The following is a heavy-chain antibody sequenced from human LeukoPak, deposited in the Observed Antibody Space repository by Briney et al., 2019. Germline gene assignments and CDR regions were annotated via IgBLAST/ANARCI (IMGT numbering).Heavy chain of an antibody. D-gene: IGHD3-10*01. CDR3: AKNGRVRRVVKDLFDY. J-gene: IGHJ4*02. CDR2: VSPYNGDT. Sequence: ASVKVSCKASGYTFTDYDVTWVRQAPGQGLEWIGRVSPYNGDTYYSQMFQGRVTMTSDRSTGTAYMELRSLRSDDTAVYYCAKNGRVRRVVKDLFDYWGQGTLVTVSS. CDR1: GYTFTDYD. V-gene: IGHV1-18*01.